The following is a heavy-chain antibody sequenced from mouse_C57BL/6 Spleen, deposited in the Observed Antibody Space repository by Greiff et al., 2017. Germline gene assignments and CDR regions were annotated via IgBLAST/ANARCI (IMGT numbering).Heavy chain of an antibody. CDR3: AREDSSGYVLYAMDY. V-gene: IGHV5-4*01. J-gene: IGHJ4*01. CDR1: GFTFSSYA. CDR2: ISDGGSYT. Sequence: EVHLVESGGGLVKPGGSLKLSCAASGFTFSSYAMSWVRQTPEKRLEWVATISDGGSYTYYPDNVKGRFTISRDNAKPNLYLQMSHLKSEDTAMYYCAREDSSGYVLYAMDYWGQGTSVTVSS. D-gene: IGHD3-2*02.